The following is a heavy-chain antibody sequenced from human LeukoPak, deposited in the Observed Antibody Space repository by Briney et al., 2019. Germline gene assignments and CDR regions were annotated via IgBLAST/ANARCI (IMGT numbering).Heavy chain of an antibody. CDR2: IYYSGST. CDR1: GGSISSYY. J-gene: IGHJ4*02. D-gene: IGHD6-13*01. V-gene: IGHV4-59*01. Sequence: PSETLSLTCTVSGGSISSYYWSWVRQPPGKGLEWIGYIYYSGSTNYNPSLKSRVTISVDTSKNQFSLKLSSVTAADTAVYYCARQSGIAATPFFDYWGQGTLVTVSS. CDR3: ARQSGIAATPFFDY.